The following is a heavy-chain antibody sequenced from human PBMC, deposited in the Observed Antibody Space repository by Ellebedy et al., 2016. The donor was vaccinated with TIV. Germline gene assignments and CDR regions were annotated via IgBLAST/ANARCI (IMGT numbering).Heavy chain of an antibody. Sequence: GGSLRLXCAASGFTFDDYAMHWVRQAPGKGLEWVSGISWNSGSIGYADSVKGRFTISRDNAKNSLYLQMNSLRAEDTALYYCARNQDTTSWNGGFDPWGQGTLVTVSS. J-gene: IGHJ5*02. D-gene: IGHD1-1*01. V-gene: IGHV3-9*01. CDR2: ISWNSGSI. CDR1: GFTFDDYA. CDR3: ARNQDTTSWNGGFDP.